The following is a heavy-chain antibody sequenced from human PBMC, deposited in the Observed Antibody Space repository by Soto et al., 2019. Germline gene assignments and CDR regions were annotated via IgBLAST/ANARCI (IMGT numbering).Heavy chain of an antibody. V-gene: IGHV2-70*11. Sequence: SGPTLVNPTQTLTLTCTFSGFSLSTSGMCVSWIRQPPGKALEWLARIDWDDDKYYSTSLKTRLTISKDTSKNQVVLTMTNLDSVDTATYYCARATYYFDSSGYAAYYFDYWGQGTLVTVSS. J-gene: IGHJ4*02. CDR1: GFSLSTSGMC. CDR2: IDWDDDK. CDR3: ARATYYFDSSGYAAYYFDY. D-gene: IGHD3-22*01.